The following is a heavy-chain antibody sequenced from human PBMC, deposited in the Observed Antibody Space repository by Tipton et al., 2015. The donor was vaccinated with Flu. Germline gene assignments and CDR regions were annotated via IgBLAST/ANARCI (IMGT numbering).Heavy chain of an antibody. D-gene: IGHD4-11*01. J-gene: IGHJ5*02. CDR3: ARRDYSNYVSEPKNWFDP. CDR1: GYSVAGDYY. Sequence: TLSLTCSVSGYSVAGDYYWAWIRQPPGKALEWIGNVRQTGNTYYNPSLTSRVTIAVDRPKNLFSLRLTSVTAADTAVYYCARRDYSNYVSEPKNWFDPWGQGILVTVSS. CDR2: VRQTGNT. V-gene: IGHV4-38-2*01.